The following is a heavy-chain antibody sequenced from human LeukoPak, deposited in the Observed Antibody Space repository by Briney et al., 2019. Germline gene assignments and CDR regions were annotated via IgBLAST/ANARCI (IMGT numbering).Heavy chain of an antibody. J-gene: IGHJ5*02. CDR3: ARDYLRRITMVRGAFFFDP. CDR2: INPNSGGT. D-gene: IGHD3-10*01. Sequence: ASVKVSCKASGYTFTGYYMHWVRQAPGQGLEWMGWINPNSGGTNYAQKFQGRVTMTRDTSISTAYVELSRLRSDDTAVYYCARDYLRRITMVRGAFFFDPWGQGTLVTVSS. CDR1: GYTFTGYY. V-gene: IGHV1-2*02.